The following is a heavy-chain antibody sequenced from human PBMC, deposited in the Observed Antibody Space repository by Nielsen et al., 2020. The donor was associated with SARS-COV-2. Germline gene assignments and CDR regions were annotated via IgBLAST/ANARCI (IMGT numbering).Heavy chain of an antibody. V-gene: IGHV4-34*01. Sequence: ESLKISCAASGFTFSSYSMNWIRQPPGKGLEWIGEINHSGSTNYNLSLKSRVTISVDTSKNQFSLKLSSVTAADTAVYYCARGGRYNPRAFDIWGQGTMVTVSS. CDR3: ARGGRYNPRAFDI. CDR1: GFTFSSYS. J-gene: IGHJ3*02. D-gene: IGHD1-1*01. CDR2: INHSGST.